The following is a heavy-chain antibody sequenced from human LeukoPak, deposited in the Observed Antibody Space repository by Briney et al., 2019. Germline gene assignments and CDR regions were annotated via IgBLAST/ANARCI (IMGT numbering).Heavy chain of an antibody. CDR2: INPSSGST. D-gene: IGHD6-19*01. CDR3: AKVPLSSSGWDREYYFDY. J-gene: IGHJ4*02. CDR1: GYTFSSYY. Sequence: ASVKVSCKASGYTFSSYYMHWVRQAPGQGLEWMGVINPSSGSTRYAQKFQGRVTMTRDTSTSTVHMELSSLRSEDTAVYYCAKVPLSSSGWDREYYFDYWGQGTLVTVSS. V-gene: IGHV1-46*01.